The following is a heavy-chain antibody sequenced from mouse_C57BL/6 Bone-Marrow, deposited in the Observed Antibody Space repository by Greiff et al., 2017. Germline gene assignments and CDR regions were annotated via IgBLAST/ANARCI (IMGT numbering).Heavy chain of an antibody. CDR3: ASPPYGYDGGFAY. J-gene: IGHJ3*01. D-gene: IGHD2-2*01. CDR2: IHPNSGST. V-gene: IGHV1-64*01. Sequence: QVQLQQPGAELVKPGASVQLSCTASGYTFTSYWMHWVKQRPGQGLEWIGMIHPNSGSTNYNEKFKSKATLTVDKSSSTAYMQLSSLTSEDAAVYYCASPPYGYDGGFAYWGQGTLVTVSA. CDR1: GYTFTSYW.